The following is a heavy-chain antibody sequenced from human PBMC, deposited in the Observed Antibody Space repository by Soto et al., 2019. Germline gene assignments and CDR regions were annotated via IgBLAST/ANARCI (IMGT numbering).Heavy chain of an antibody. D-gene: IGHD4-17*01. Sequence: EVQLVESGGGLVQPGGSLKLSCAASGFTFSGYAMHWIRQASGKGLEWVGRIRSKGNSYATSYAASVKGRFTISRDDSKNTAYLQMNSLKPEDTAVYFCTSYDYGDYIIDYWGQGTLVSVSS. CDR1: GFTFSGYA. CDR3: TSYDYGDYIIDY. V-gene: IGHV3-73*01. CDR2: IRSKGNSYAT. J-gene: IGHJ4*02.